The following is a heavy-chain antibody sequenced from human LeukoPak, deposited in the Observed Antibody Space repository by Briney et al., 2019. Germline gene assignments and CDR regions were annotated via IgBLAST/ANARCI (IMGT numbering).Heavy chain of an antibody. CDR3: ARDVGGSLDY. J-gene: IGHJ4*02. Sequence: GGSLRLSCAASGFTFSTYWMAWVRQAPGKGLEWVANIKGDESAKHQADSVKGRFTISRDDAQNSVYLHMRSLRGEDTAVYYCARDVGGSLDYWGQGTLVTVSS. CDR2: IKGDESAK. D-gene: IGHD1-26*01. V-gene: IGHV3-7*01. CDR1: GFTFSTYW.